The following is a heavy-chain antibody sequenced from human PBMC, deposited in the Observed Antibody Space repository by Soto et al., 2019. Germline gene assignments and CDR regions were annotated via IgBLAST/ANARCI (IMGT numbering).Heavy chain of an antibody. CDR2: IDPSGGST. V-gene: IGHV1-46*01. D-gene: IGHD3-22*01. CDR1: GFTFTTYY. CDR3: ARVPYDTTGYYAF. J-gene: IGHJ4*02. Sequence: QVRLVQSGAEVKKPGASVSISCKTSGFTFTTYYIHWVRQAPGQGLEWMGMIDPSGGSTTYAQQFQGRLTMTSDMSTSTVYMELSSLRSEDTAVYYCARVPYDTTGYYAFWGQGTLVTVSS.